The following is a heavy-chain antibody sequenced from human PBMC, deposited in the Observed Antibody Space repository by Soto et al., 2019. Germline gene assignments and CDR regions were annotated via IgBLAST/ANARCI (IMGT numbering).Heavy chain of an antibody. Sequence: GASVKVSCKVSGYALTELSMHWVRQAPGKGLEWMGGFDPEDGETIYAQKFQGRVTMTEDTSTDTAYMELSSLRSEDTAVYYCATGYCSSTSCYGDYWGQGTLVTVSS. CDR2: FDPEDGET. V-gene: IGHV1-24*01. D-gene: IGHD2-2*01. CDR1: GYALTELS. J-gene: IGHJ4*02. CDR3: ATGYCSSTSCYGDY.